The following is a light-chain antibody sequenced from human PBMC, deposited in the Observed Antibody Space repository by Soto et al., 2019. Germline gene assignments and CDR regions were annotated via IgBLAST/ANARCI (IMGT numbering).Light chain of an antibody. V-gene: IGKV1D-8*01. Sequence: VIWMTQSPSLLSASTGDRVTISCRMSQGISCYLAWYQQKLGTAPELLIYAASTLQSGVPSRFSGSGSGTDFTLTISCLQSEDFATYYCQQYYSFPRTFGQGTKVEIK. J-gene: IGKJ1*01. CDR2: AAS. CDR3: QQYYSFPRT. CDR1: QGISCY.